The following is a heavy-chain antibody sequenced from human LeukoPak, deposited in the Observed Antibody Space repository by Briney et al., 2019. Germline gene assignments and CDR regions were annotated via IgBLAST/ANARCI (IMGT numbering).Heavy chain of an antibody. Sequence: GGSLRLSCAASGFTFSSYAMSWVRQAPGKGLEWVSAISGSGGSTYYADSVKGRFTISRDNSKNTLYLQMNSLRAEDAAVYYCANLDYYDYVWGSYRDAFDIWGQGTMVTVSS. CDR1: GFTFSSYA. CDR2: ISGSGGST. J-gene: IGHJ3*02. V-gene: IGHV3-23*01. D-gene: IGHD3-16*02. CDR3: ANLDYYDYVWGSYRDAFDI.